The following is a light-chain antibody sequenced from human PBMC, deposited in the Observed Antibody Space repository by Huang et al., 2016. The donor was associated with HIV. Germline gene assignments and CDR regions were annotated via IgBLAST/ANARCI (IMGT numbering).Light chain of an antibody. CDR1: QNINTP. J-gene: IGKJ4*01. V-gene: IGKV3-11*01. CDR3: QQRVNGLT. CDR2: DAS. Sequence: EIVLTHSPATLSFFPGQRVSLSCRASQNINTPLTWYQQRPGPPPRLLNYDASGRVPGVAASFSGSGSGIDFTLTISSLESEDFATYYCQQRVNGLTFGGGTKV.